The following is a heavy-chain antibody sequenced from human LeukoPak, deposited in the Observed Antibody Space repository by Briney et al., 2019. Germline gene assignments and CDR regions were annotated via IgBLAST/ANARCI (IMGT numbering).Heavy chain of an antibody. J-gene: IGHJ6*02. D-gene: IGHD2-2*02. CDR1: GFTFSSYV. V-gene: IGHV3-23*01. CDR3: AKVLACSSTSCYSTWGGYYYYGMDV. Sequence: GGSLRLSCAASGFTFSSYVMSWVRQAPGKGLEWVSAISGSGGSTYYADSVKGRFTISRDNSKNTLYLQMNSLRAEDTAVYYCAKVLACSSTSCYSTWGGYYYYGMDVWGQGTTVTVSS. CDR2: ISGSGGST.